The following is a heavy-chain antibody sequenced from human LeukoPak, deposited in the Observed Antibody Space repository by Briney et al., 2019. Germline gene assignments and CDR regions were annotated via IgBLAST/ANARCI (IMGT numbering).Heavy chain of an antibody. CDR1: GYSISSGYY. CDR3: ARVIAVWFGELRWYYYYMDV. D-gene: IGHD3-10*01. V-gene: IGHV4-38-2*02. Sequence: SETLSLTCTVSGYSISSGYYWGWIRQPPGKGLEWTGSIDHSGSTYYNPSLKSRITISVDTSKNQFSLKLSSVTAADTAVYYCARVIAVWFGELRWYYYYMDVWGKGTTVTVSS. CDR2: IDHSGST. J-gene: IGHJ6*03.